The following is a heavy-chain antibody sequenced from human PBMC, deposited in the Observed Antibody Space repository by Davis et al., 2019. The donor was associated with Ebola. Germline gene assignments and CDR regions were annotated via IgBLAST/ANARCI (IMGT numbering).Heavy chain of an antibody. CDR3: ARGRGRWLQLGAYYFDY. CDR2: INPNSGGT. Sequence: ASVKVSCKASGYTFTGYYMHWVRQAPGQGLEWMGWINPNSGGTNYAQKFQGWVTMTRDTSISTAYMELSRLRSDDTAVYYCARGRGRWLQLGAYYFDYWGQGTLVTVSS. D-gene: IGHD5-24*01. J-gene: IGHJ4*02. CDR1: GYTFTGYY. V-gene: IGHV1-2*04.